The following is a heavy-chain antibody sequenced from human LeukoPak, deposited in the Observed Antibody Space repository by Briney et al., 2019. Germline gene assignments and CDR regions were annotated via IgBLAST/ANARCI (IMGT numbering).Heavy chain of an antibody. CDR1: GFTFSNAW. D-gene: IGHD3-22*01. CDR2: IKSKTDGGTT. J-gene: IGHJ4*02. V-gene: IGHV3-15*01. Sequence: GGSLRLSCAASGFTFSNAWMSWVRQAPGKGLEWVGRIKSKTDGGTTDYAAPVKGRFTISRDDSKNTLYLQMNSLKAEDTAVYYCTTDWHYYDSSGYYYGIDYWGQGTLVTVSS. CDR3: TTDWHYYDSSGYYYGIDY.